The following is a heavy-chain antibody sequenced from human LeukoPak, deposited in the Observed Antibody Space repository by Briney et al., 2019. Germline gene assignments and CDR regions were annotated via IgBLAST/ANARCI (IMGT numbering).Heavy chain of an antibody. CDR1: GYTFTSYD. V-gene: IGHV1-8*01. D-gene: IGHD2-15*01. CDR3: AVLYCSGGSCPRRAFDI. J-gene: IGHJ3*02. Sequence: ASVKVSCKASGYTFTSYDINWVRQATGQGLEWMGWMNPNSGNTGYAQKFQGRVTMTRNTSISTAYMELSSLRSEDTAVYYCAVLYCSGGSCPRRAFDIWGQGTMVTVSS. CDR2: MNPNSGNT.